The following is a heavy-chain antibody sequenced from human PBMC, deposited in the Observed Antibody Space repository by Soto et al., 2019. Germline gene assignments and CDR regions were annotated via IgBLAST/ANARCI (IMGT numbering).Heavy chain of an antibody. V-gene: IGHV4-4*02. CDR3: ATLPPRIVVVMTDLPT. CDR1: GASISSTYW. CDR2: IYHTGTT. D-gene: IGHD2-15*01. Sequence: QLLESGPGLVKPSGTLSLTCFVSGASISSTYWWSWVRQTPGKRLEWIGQIYHTGTTSYNPSLKNRVTISLDKSNNQFSLRLTSMTAADTAVYYCATLPPRIVVVMTDLPTWGQGTLVTVSS. J-gene: IGHJ5*02.